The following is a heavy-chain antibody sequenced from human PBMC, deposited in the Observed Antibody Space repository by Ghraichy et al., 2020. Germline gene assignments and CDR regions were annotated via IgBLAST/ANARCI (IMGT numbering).Heavy chain of an antibody. Sequence: GGSLRLSCAASGFTFDDYGMSWVRQAPGKGLEWVSGINWNGGSTGYADSVKGRFTISRDNAKNSLYLQMNSLRAEDTALYHCARGGGSGSSTPFDYWGQGTLVTVSS. CDR3: ARGGGSGSSTPFDY. CDR1: GFTFDDYG. D-gene: IGHD3-10*01. CDR2: INWNGGST. J-gene: IGHJ4*02. V-gene: IGHV3-20*01.